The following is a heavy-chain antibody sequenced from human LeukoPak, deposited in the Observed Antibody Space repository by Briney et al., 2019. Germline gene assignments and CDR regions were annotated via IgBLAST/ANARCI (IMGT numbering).Heavy chain of an antibody. Sequence: QPPETLSLTCTVSGGSISSANYYWSWIRQPAGKRLEWIGRIYASGNTNYNPSLNSRVTISVDTSKNQLSLKLSSVTAADTAVYYCAGAPAGSLDWLSPFDYWGQGTLVTVSS. CDR1: GGSISSANYY. V-gene: IGHV4-61*02. CDR2: IYASGNT. D-gene: IGHD2-2*01. CDR3: AGAPAGSLDWLSPFDY. J-gene: IGHJ4*02.